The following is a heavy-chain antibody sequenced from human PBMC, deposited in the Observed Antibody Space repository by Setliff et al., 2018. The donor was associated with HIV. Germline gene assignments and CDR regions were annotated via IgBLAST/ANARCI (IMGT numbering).Heavy chain of an antibody. D-gene: IGHD2-15*01. CDR3: ARDGPGGYFFES. CDR1: GDSISRGGTY. V-gene: IGHV4-31*02. CDR2: IHFSGGS. Sequence: SETLSLTCSVSGDSISRGGTYWNWIRQHPDKGLEWIGYIHFSGGSYYHPSLESRVSMSVDTSKNQFSLKLSSVTAADTAVYYCARDGPGGYFFESWGQGTLVTVSS. J-gene: IGHJ4*02.